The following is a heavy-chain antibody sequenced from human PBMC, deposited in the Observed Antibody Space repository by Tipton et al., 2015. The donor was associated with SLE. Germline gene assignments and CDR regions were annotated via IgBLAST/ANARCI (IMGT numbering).Heavy chain of an antibody. J-gene: IGHJ6*02. CDR2: FYHRGST. CDR3: ARAGPDYYSGMDV. V-gene: IGHV4-38-2*02. Sequence: TLSLTCTVSGYSISSGYYWGWIRQPPGKGLEWIGSFYHRGSTYSNPSLKSRVARSVDTSKNQFSLKLSSVTAADTAVYYCARAGPDYYSGMDVWGQGTMVTVSS. CDR1: GYSISSGYY.